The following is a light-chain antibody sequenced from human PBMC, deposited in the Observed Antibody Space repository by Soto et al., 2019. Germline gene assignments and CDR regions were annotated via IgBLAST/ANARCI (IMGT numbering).Light chain of an antibody. J-gene: IGKJ3*01. Sequence: EIVLTQSPGTLSLSPGERATLSCRASQSVSSSYLDWYQQKPGQAPRLLIYGASSRATGIPDRFSGSGSGTDFTLNISRLEAEDFAVYYCQQYGSSPVTFGPGTKVDIK. CDR2: GAS. CDR3: QQYGSSPVT. V-gene: IGKV3-20*01. CDR1: QSVSSSY.